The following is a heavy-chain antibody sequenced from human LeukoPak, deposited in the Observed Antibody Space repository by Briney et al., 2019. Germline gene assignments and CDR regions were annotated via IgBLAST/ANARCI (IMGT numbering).Heavy chain of an antibody. V-gene: IGHV1-69*13. D-gene: IGHD2-2*01. CDR3: ARSYCSSTSCPRSPNCFDP. CDR2: IIPIFGTA. J-gene: IGHJ5*02. Sequence: SVKVSCKASGGTFSSYAISWVRQAPGQGLEWMGGIIPIFGTANYAQKFQGRVTITADESTSTAYMELSSLRSEDTAVYYCARSYCSSTSCPRSPNCFDPWGQGTLVTVSS. CDR1: GGTFSSYA.